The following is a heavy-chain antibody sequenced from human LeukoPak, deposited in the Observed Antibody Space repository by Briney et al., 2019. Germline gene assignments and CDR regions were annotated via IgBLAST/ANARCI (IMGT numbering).Heavy chain of an antibody. J-gene: IGHJ4*02. D-gene: IGHD4-23*01. CDR3: ARRAGAYSHPYDY. V-gene: IGHV3-23*01. CDR2: ISGSGDST. Sequence: GGSLRLSCAASGFSFSSYGMSWVRQAPGKGLEWVSAISGSGDSTYYADSAKGRFTISRDNSKNTLYLQMNSLRAEDTAVYYCARRAGAYSHPYDYWGQGTLVTVSS. CDR1: GFSFSSYG.